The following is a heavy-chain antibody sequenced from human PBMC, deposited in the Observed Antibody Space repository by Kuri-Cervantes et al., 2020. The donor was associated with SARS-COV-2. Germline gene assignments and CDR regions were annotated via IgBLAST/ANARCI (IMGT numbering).Heavy chain of an antibody. D-gene: IGHD6-19*01. CDR3: ARRYGGHFHAVAAPGPYYFDY. CDR2: IYHSGST. V-gene: IGHV4-38-2*02. J-gene: IGHJ4*02. Sequence: SETLSLTCTVSSGSISRYYWSWIRQAPGKGLEWIGSIYHSGSTYYNPSLKSRVTISVDTSKNQFSLKLSSVTAADTAVYYCARRYGGHFHAVAAPGPYYFDYWGQGTLVTVSS. CDR1: SGSISRYY.